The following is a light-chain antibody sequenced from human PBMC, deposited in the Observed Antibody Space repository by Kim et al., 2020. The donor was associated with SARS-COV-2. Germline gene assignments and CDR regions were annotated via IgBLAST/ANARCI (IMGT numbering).Light chain of an antibody. J-gene: IGLJ3*02. V-gene: IGLV1-40*01. CDR1: GSNIGSGYV. Sequence: RVTISCYGTGSNIGSGYVVHWYHQLPGATPKVVIYSNDKRPSGVPDRFSGSQSGPSASLAITGLQADDEGYYYCQAYDRNLGGAVFGGGTQLTV. CDR3: QAYDRNLGGAV. CDR2: SND.